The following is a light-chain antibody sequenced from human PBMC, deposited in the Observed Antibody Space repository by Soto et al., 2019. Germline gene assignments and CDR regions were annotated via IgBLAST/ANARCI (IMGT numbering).Light chain of an antibody. CDR2: AAS. J-gene: IGKJ1*01. CDR1: QSVSAGY. Sequence: LVLTQSPGTLSLSPGERATLSCRASQSVSAGYVAWYQQKPGQGPRLLMYAASNRATGIPDRFSGSGSGTDYTLSISRLEPEAFAVYYCQKYGSSWTFGQGTKVEIK. V-gene: IGKV3-20*01. CDR3: QKYGSSWT.